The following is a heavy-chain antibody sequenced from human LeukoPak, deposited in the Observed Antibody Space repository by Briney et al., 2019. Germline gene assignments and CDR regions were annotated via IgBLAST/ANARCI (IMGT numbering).Heavy chain of an antibody. CDR2: IYYSGST. CDR3: ARAHFKMTHYDY. Sequence: PSETLSLTCAVYGGSFSGYYWSWIRQPPGKGLEWIGYIYYSGSTNYNPSLKSRVTISVDTSKNQFSLKLSSVTAADTAVYYCARAHFKMTHYDYWGQGTLVTVSS. V-gene: IGHV4-59*01. J-gene: IGHJ4*02. CDR1: GGSFSGYY.